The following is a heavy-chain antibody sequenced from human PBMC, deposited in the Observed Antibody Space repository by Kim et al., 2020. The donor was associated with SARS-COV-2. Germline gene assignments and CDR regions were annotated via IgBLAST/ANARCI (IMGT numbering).Heavy chain of an antibody. D-gene: IGHD2-2*02. V-gene: IGHV4-59*01. Sequence: PPLKSPVTISIATSKNKYSLKLSSVTAADTAVYYCARVMSGYTSPYHFDYWGQGTLVTVSS. J-gene: IGHJ4*02. CDR3: ARVMSGYTSPYHFDY.